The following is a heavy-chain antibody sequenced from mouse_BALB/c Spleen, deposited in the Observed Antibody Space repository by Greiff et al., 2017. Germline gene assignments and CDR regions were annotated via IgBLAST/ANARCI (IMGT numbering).Heavy chain of an antibody. Sequence: QVQLQQPGAELVKPGASVKLSCKASGYTFTSYWMHWVKQRPGQGLEWIGEINPSNGRTNYNEKFKSKATLTVDKSSSTAYMQLSSLTSEDSAVYYCARGRQNAMDYWGQGTSVTVSS. V-gene: IGHV1S81*02. CDR3: ARGRQNAMDY. CDR2: INPSNGRT. J-gene: IGHJ4*01. D-gene: IGHD2-12*01. CDR1: GYTFTSYW.